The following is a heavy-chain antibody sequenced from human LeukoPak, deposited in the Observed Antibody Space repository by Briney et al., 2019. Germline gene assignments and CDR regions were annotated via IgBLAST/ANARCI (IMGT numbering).Heavy chain of an antibody. Sequence: GESLKISCKGSGYSFTSYWISWVRQKPGKGLEWMGRIDPRDSYPNYSPSFQGQVTISADKSISTAYLQWSSLKASDTAMYYCASNLAVAGSRGAFDIWGQGTMVTVSS. CDR1: GYSFTSYW. V-gene: IGHV5-10-1*04. CDR2: IDPRDSYP. CDR3: ASNLAVAGSRGAFDI. D-gene: IGHD6-19*01. J-gene: IGHJ3*02.